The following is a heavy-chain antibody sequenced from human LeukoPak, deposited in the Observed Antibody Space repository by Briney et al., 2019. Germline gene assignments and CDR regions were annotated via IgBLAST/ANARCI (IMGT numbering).Heavy chain of an antibody. V-gene: IGHV3-23*01. CDR3: ALVLRREAVAGNVEAYDY. Sequence: GGSLRLSCAASGFTFSSYAMSWFRQAPGKGLEWVSGISGSGGSTYYADSVKGRLTISRDSSENTLYLQMNSLRVADTAIYCRALVLRREAVAGNVEAYDYWGQGTLVTVSS. CDR2: ISGSGGST. CDR1: GFTFSSYA. J-gene: IGHJ4*02. D-gene: IGHD6-19*01.